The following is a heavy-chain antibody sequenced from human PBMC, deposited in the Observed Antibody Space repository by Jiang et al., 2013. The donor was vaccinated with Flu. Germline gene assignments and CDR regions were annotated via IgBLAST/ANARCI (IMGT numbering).Heavy chain of an antibody. V-gene: IGHV4-39*01. Sequence: WIRQPPGKGLEWIGSIYYSGSTHYNPSLKSRVTISVDTSKNQFSLKLSSVTAADTAVYYCARHLRAYDILTGLIYYFDYWGPGNPGHRLL. CDR2: IYYSGST. CDR3: ARHLRAYDILTGLIYYFDY. D-gene: IGHD3-9*01. J-gene: IGHJ4*02.